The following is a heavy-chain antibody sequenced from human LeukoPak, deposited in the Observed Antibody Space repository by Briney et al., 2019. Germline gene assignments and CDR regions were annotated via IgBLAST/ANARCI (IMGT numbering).Heavy chain of an antibody. CDR3: AKLAHIVVVPAAIRFDY. V-gene: IGHV3-23*01. CDR1: GFTFSTYA. J-gene: IGHJ4*02. Sequence: GGSLRFSCAAPGFTFSTYAMSWVGQAPGKGLKWFSVFSGSGGSTYCADSVKGRFTISRDNSENTLYLQMNSLRAEDTAVYYCAKLAHIVVVPAAIRFDYWGQGTLVTVSS. D-gene: IGHD2-2*01. CDR2: FSGSGGST.